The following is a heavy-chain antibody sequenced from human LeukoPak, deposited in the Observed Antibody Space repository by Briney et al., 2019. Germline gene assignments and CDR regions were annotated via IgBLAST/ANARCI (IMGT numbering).Heavy chain of an antibody. CDR3: AREDYLNWFDP. Sequence: HPGGSLRLSCAASGFTVSSNYMSWVRQAPGKGLEWVSVIYSGGSTYYADSVKGRFTISRDNSKNTLYLQMNSLRAEDTAVYYCAREDYLNWFDPWGQGTLVTVSS. CDR2: IYSGGST. D-gene: IGHD4-11*01. J-gene: IGHJ5*02. CDR1: GFTVSSNY. V-gene: IGHV3-66*01.